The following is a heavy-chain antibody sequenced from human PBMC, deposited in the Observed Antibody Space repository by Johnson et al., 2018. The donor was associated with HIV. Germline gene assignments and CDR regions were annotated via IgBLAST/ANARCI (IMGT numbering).Heavy chain of an antibody. V-gene: IGHV3-23*04. J-gene: IGHJ3*02. CDR2: ISGSGGST. CDR3: AKDLPRDTAMVDDAFDI. Sequence: VQLVESGGGLVQPGGSLRLSCAASGFTFSSYAMSWVRQAPGKGLEWVSAISGSGGSTYYADSVKGRFTISRDNSKNTLYLQRNSLRAEDTAVYYWAKDLPRDTAMVDDAFDIWGQGTMVTVSS. D-gene: IGHD5-18*01. CDR1: GFTFSSYA.